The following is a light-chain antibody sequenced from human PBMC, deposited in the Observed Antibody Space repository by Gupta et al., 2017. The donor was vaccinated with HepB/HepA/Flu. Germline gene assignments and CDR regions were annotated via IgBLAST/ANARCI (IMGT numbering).Light chain of an antibody. J-gene: IGLJ2*01. CDR1: SSNIGSNS. V-gene: IGLV1-47*01. Sequence: QSVLTQPPSASGTPGQRVTISCSGSSSNIGSNSVYWYQQFPGAAPKLLIYRNNHRPSGVPARFSGSKSGTSASLAISGLRAEDEADYHCAAWDDSRNGPLFGGGTKLTVL. CDR2: RNN. CDR3: AAWDDSRNGPL.